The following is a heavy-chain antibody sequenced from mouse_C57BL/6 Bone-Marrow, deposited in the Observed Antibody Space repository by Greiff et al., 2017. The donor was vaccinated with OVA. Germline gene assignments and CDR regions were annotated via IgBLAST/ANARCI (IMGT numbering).Heavy chain of an antibody. V-gene: IGHV5-4*01. CDR1: GFTFSSYA. D-gene: IGHD2-4*01. Sequence: EVQGVESGGGLVKPGGSLKLSCAASGFTFSSYAMSWVRQTPEKRLEWVATISDGGSYTYYPDNVKGRFTISRDNAKNNLYLQMSHLKSEDTAMDYCARDNYDYDGFAYWGQGTLVTVSA. CDR2: ISDGGSYT. J-gene: IGHJ3*01. CDR3: ARDNYDYDGFAY.